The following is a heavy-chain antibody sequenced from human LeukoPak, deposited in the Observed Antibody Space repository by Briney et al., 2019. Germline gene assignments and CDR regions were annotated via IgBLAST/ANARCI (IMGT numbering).Heavy chain of an antibody. CDR3: ARDKVGATHAFDI. CDR2: IYHSGGI. V-gene: IGHV4-4*02. J-gene: IGHJ3*02. D-gene: IGHD1-26*01. Sequence: SGTLSLTCAVSGGSISSSNWWSWVRQPPGKGLEWIGEIYHSGGINYNPSLESRVTLSVDKSKNQFSLKLCSVTAADTAIYYCARDKVGATHAFDIWGQGTMVTVSS. CDR1: GGSISSSNW.